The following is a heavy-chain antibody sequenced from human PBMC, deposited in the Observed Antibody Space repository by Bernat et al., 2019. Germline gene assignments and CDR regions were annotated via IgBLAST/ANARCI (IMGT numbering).Heavy chain of an antibody. Sequence: QVQLVESGGGVVQPGRSLRLSCAASGFTFRNYGMHWVRQTPTKGLEWVAFTRYDGDNKYYLDSVKGRFTISRDNSKNTLYLQMNSLRTEDTAVYYCAKDGSRRIQWGEVGTLGMDVWGQGTTVTVSS. J-gene: IGHJ6*02. CDR1: GFTFRNYG. CDR3: AKDGSRRIQWGEVGTLGMDV. V-gene: IGHV3-30*02. CDR2: TRYDGDNK. D-gene: IGHD3-16*01.